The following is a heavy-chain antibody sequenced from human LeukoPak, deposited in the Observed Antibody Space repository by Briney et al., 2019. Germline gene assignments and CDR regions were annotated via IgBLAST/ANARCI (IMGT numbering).Heavy chain of an antibody. D-gene: IGHD6-13*01. CDR1: GGSISNYY. CDR3: ARGAGAAAGILGY. V-gene: IGHV4-59*12. CDR2: IYYSGST. Sequence: PSETLSLTCTVSGGSISNYYWSWIRQPPGKGLEWIGRIYYSGSTDYNPSLKSRVIISVDTSKNQFSLKLSSVTAADTAVYYCARGAGAAAGILGYWGQGTLVTVSS. J-gene: IGHJ4*02.